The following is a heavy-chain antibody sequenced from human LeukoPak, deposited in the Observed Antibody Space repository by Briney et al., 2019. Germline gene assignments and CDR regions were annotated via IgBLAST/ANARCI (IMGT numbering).Heavy chain of an antibody. D-gene: IGHD3-10*01. J-gene: IGHJ3*02. Sequence: GGSLRLSCAASGFTFSGYSMNWVRQAPGKGLEWVSSISSSSSYIYYADSVKGRFTISRDNAKNSLYLQMNSLRAEDTAVYYCARDGVGEYLDPDAFDIWGQGTMVTVSS. V-gene: IGHV3-21*01. CDR2: ISSSSSYI. CDR1: GFTFSGYS. CDR3: ARDGVGEYLDPDAFDI.